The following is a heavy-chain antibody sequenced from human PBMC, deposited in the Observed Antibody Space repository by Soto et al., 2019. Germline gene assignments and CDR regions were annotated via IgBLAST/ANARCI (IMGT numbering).Heavy chain of an antibody. J-gene: IGHJ5*02. CDR2: IYPGDSDT. D-gene: IGHD6-13*01. V-gene: IGHV5-51*01. CDR1: GYSFTSYW. CDR3: ARMGGSAQSSSSWYENWFDP. Sequence: PGESLKISCKGSGYSFTSYWIGWVRQMPGKGLEWMGIIYPGDSDTRYSPSFQGQVTISADKSISTAYLQWSSLKASDTAMYYCARMGGSAQSSSSWYENWFDPWGQGTLVTVSS.